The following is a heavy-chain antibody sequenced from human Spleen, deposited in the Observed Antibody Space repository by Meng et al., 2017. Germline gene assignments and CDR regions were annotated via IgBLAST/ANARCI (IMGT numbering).Heavy chain of an antibody. CDR3: ARAPQLELGTAGIYFDY. CDR2: ISAYNGNT. D-gene: IGHD1-7*01. J-gene: IGHJ4*02. Sequence: QVQLVQSGSELKKPGASVKVPCKASGYTFTNYAMNWVRQAPGQGLEWMGWISAYNGNTNYAQKLQGRVTMTTDTSTSTAYMELRSLRSDDTAVYYCARAPQLELGTAGIYFDYWGQGTLVTVSS. CDR1: GYTFTNYA. V-gene: IGHV1-18*01.